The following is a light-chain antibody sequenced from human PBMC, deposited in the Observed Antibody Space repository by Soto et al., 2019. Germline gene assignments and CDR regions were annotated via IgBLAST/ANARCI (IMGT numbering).Light chain of an antibody. V-gene: IGLV2-14*01. J-gene: IGLJ1*01. Sequence: QSVLTQPASVSGSPGQSITISCTGTSSDVGAYNYVSWYQQYPGKAPKLMIYGVTNRPSGVSNRFSGSKTGNTASLTISGLQAEDEADYYSFSHRGGDSQVFGTGTKVNV. CDR1: SSDVGAYNY. CDR3: FSHRGGDSQV. CDR2: GVT.